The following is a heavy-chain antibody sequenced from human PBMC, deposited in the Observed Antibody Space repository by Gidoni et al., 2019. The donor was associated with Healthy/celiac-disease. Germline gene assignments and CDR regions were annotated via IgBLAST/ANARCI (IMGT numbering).Heavy chain of an antibody. J-gene: IGHJ2*01. Sequence: QITLKESGPTLVQPTQTLTLTCTFSGFSLITSGVGVGWIRQPPGKALEWLALIYWDDDKRYSPTLKSRITITKDTSKKQVVLTMTNMDPVDTATYYCAHSALLLWFGEGKNWYFDLWGRGTLVTVSS. CDR1: GFSLITSGVG. D-gene: IGHD3-10*01. CDR2: IYWDDDK. V-gene: IGHV2-5*02. CDR3: AHSALLLWFGEGKNWYFDL.